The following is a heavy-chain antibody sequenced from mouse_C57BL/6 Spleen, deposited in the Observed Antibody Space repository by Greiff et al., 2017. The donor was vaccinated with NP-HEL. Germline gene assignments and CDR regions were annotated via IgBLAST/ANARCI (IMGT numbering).Heavy chain of an antibody. CDR2: IDPSDSET. Sequence: QVQLQQPGAELVRPGSSVKLSCKASGYTFTSYWMHWVKQRPIQGLEWIGNIDPSDSETHYNQKFKDKATLTVDKSSSTAYMQLSSLTSEDSAVYYCARSDYYYYDYPWFAYWGQGTLVTVSA. CDR3: ARSDYYYYDYPWFAY. D-gene: IGHD2-4*01. CDR1: GYTFTSYW. J-gene: IGHJ3*01. V-gene: IGHV1-52*01.